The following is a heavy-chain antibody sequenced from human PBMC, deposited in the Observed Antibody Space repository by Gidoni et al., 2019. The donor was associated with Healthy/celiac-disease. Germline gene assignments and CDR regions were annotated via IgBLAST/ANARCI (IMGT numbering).Heavy chain of an antibody. Sequence: QVQLVQSGAEVKKPGASVKVSCKASGYTFTSYYMHWVRQAPGQGLEWMGIINPSGGSTSYAQKFQGRVTMTRDTSTSTVYMELSSLRSEDTAVYYCARGESITIFGVVTDPASRGMDVWGQGTTVTVSS. D-gene: IGHD3-3*01. CDR1: GYTFTSYY. CDR3: ARGESITIFGVVTDPASRGMDV. V-gene: IGHV1-46*03. CDR2: INPSGGST. J-gene: IGHJ6*02.